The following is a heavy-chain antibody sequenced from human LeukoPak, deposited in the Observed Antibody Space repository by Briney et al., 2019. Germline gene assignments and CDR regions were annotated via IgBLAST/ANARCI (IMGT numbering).Heavy chain of an antibody. Sequence: GGSLRLSCAASGFTFSSYAMTWVRQAPGKGLEWVSVIYSGGSTYYADSVKGRFTISRDNSKNTLYLQMNSLRAEDTAVYYCARDGYNYYMDVWGKGTTVTISS. CDR2: IYSGGST. V-gene: IGHV3-53*01. CDR3: ARDGYNYYMDV. D-gene: IGHD3-22*01. J-gene: IGHJ6*03. CDR1: GFTFSSYA.